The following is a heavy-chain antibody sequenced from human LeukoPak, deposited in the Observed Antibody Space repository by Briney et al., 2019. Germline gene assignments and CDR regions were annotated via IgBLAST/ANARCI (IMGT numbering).Heavy chain of an antibody. D-gene: IGHD3-10*01. CDR2: IYYSGST. J-gene: IGHJ4*01. V-gene: IGHV4-61*01. Sequence: SETLSLTCTVSGGSVSSGSYYWSWIRQPPGKGLEWIGYIYYSGSTNYNPSLKSRVTISVDTSKNQFSLKLSSVTAADTAVYYRARGSDYTWGGWGQGTLVTVSS. CDR1: GGSVSSGSYY. CDR3: ARGSDYTWGG.